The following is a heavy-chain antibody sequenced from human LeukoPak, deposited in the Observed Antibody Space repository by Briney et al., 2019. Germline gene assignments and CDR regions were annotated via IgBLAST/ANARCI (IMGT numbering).Heavy chain of an antibody. J-gene: IGHJ6*03. CDR1: GFTFSNYA. V-gene: IGHV3-21*01. Sequence: PGGSLRLSCAASGFTFSNYAMSWVRQAPGKGLEWVSSISSSSSYIYYADSVKGRFAISRDNAKNSLYLQMNSLRAEDTAVYYCARAAHYYYYMDVWGKGTTVTVSS. CDR3: ARAAHYYYYMDV. CDR2: ISSSSSYI.